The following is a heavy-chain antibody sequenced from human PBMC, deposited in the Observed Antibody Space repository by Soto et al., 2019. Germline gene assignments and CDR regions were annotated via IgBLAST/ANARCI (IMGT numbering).Heavy chain of an antibody. CDR1: GGSISSSSYY. J-gene: IGHJ3*02. D-gene: IGHD3-10*01. V-gene: IGHV4-39*01. CDR2: IYYSGST. CDR3: ARHFRPFLLWFGESASDAFDI. Sequence: QLQLQESGPGLVKPSETLSLTCTVSGGSISSSSYYWGWIRQPPGKGLEWIGSIYYSGSTYYNPSLKSRVTISVDTPKXHFXLXPSSVTAADTAVYYCARHFRPFLLWFGESASDAFDIWGQGTMVTVSS.